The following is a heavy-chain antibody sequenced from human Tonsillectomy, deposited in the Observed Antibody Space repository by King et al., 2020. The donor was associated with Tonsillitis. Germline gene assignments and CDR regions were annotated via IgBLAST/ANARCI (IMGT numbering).Heavy chain of an antibody. V-gene: IGHV3-30*18. CDR3: AKDYGLHFDY. CDR1: GFTFSSYG. J-gene: IGHJ4*02. CDR2: ISYDGSNK. D-gene: IGHD4-17*01. Sequence: VQLVESGGGVVQPGRSLRLSCAASGFTFSSYGMHCVRQAPGKGLEWVAVISYDGSNKYYADSVKVRFTISRDNSKNTLYLQMNSLRAEDTAVYYCAKDYGLHFDYWGQGTLVTVSS.